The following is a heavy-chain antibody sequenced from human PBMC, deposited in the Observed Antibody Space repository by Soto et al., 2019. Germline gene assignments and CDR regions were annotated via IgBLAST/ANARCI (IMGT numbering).Heavy chain of an antibody. D-gene: IGHD6-13*01. J-gene: IGHJ4*02. V-gene: IGHV3-30*18. CDR1: GFTFSSYG. CDR3: AKAGYSSSRGSVHYFDY. CDR2: ISYDGSNK. Sequence: QVQLVESGGGVVQPGRSLRLSCAASGFTFSSYGMHWVRQAPGKGLEWVAVISYDGSNKYYADSVKGRFTISRDNSKNTLYLQMNSLRAEDTAVYYCAKAGYSSSRGSVHYFDYWGQGTLVTVSS.